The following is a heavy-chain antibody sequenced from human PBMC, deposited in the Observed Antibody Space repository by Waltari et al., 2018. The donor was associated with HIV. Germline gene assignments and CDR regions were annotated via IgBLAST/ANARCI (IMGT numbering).Heavy chain of an antibody. CDR2: IYTSGKT. Sequence: QVQLQESGPGLVKPSQTLSLTCTVSGGSISSGSSYWSWIRQPAGTGLELIGRIYTSGKTNYNPALKSRVTISVDTAKNQFSLKRRSVTAADTAVYYCARAYYDFGGGTGSSGNWFDPWGQGTLVTVSS. D-gene: IGHD3-3*01. J-gene: IGHJ5*02. V-gene: IGHV4-61*02. CDR3: ARAYYDFGGGTGSSGNWFDP. CDR1: GGSISSGSSY.